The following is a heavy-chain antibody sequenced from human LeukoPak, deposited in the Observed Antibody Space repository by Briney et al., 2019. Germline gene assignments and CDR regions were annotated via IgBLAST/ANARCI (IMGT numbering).Heavy chain of an antibody. J-gene: IGHJ4*02. D-gene: IGHD5-18*01. CDR2: IYYSGST. V-gene: IGHV4-59*01. CDR1: GGSISSYY. CDR3: ARGKDTAIRYYFDY. Sequence: PSETLSLTCTVSGGSISSYYWSWNGQPPGKGLEWIGYIYYSGSTNYNPSLKSRVTISVDTSKNQFSLKLSSVTAAATAVYYCARGKDTAIRYYFDYWGQGTLVTVSS.